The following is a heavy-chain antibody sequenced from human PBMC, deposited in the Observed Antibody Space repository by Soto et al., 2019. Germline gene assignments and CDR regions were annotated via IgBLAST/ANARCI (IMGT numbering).Heavy chain of an antibody. Sequence: QVHLQESGPGLVKPSQTLSLTCTVSAGSISSGGHYWTWIRQHPGKGLEWIGYINYSGSTYYNPSLKSRVTISVDTSKNQFSLKLSSVTAADTAVYFCARDASSSSWFTIDSWGQGTLVAVSS. V-gene: IGHV4-31*03. CDR2: INYSGST. CDR1: AGSISSGGHY. D-gene: IGHD6-13*01. CDR3: ARDASSSSWFTIDS. J-gene: IGHJ4*02.